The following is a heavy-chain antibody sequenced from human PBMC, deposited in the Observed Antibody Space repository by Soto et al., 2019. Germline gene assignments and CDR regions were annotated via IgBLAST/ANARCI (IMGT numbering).Heavy chain of an antibody. D-gene: IGHD3-9*01. CDR2: IYYSGST. J-gene: IGHJ4*02. Sequence: PSETLSLTCTVSGGSISNYYWSWIRQPPGKGLEYIGYIYYSGSTNYNPSLKSRVTISVDTSKNQFSLKLNSVTAADTAVYYCARHRTGLDSWGQGTRVTVSS. CDR3: ARHRTGLDS. CDR1: GGSISNYY. V-gene: IGHV4-59*08.